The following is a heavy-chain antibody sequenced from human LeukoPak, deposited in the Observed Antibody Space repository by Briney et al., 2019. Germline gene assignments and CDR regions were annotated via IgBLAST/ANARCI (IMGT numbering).Heavy chain of an antibody. Sequence: ASVKVSCKASGYTFTGYYMHWVRQAPGQGLEWMGWINPNSGGTNYAQKFQGRVTMTRDTSISTAYMELSRLRSDDTAVYYCAREDYYDSSGYYGWGQGTLVTVSS. CDR2: INPNSGGT. CDR1: GYTFTGYY. CDR3: AREDYYDSSGYYG. D-gene: IGHD3-22*01. J-gene: IGHJ4*02. V-gene: IGHV1-2*02.